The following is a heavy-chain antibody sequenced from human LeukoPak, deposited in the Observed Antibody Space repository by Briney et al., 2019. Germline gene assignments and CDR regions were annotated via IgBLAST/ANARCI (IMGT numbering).Heavy chain of an antibody. J-gene: IGHJ4*02. V-gene: IGHV3-33*01. CDR3: ARNSYYEYYFDY. CDR2: IWNDGSNK. Sequence: GGSLRLSCAASGFTFSTYGMHWVRQAPGKGLEWMAFIWNDGSNKYYADSVKGGFTISRDNSKNTLYLQMNSLRAEDTAVYYCARNSYYEYYFDYWGQGTLVTVSS. D-gene: IGHD5-12*01. CDR1: GFTFSTYG.